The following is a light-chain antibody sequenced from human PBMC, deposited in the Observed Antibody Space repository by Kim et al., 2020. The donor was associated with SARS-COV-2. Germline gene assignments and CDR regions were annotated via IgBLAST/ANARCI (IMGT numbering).Light chain of an antibody. CDR1: SSNIGSNY. J-gene: IGLJ3*02. V-gene: IGLV1-47*01. CDR2: RNN. Sequence: QRVNISCSGSSSNIGSNYVYWYQQIPGTAPKLLIYRNNQRPSGVPDRFSGSKSGTSASLAISGLRSEDEADYYCAAWDDSLSGNWVFGGGTQLTVL. CDR3: AAWDDSLSGNWV.